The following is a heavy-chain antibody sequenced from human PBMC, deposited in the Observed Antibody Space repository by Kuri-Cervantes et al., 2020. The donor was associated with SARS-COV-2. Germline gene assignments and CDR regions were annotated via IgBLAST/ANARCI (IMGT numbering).Heavy chain of an antibody. J-gene: IGHJ5*02. Sequence: SVKVSCKASGGTFSSYSVNWVRQAPGQGLEWVGRIIPTFDTTTYAQKFQGRVIFTADESSSTAYMEANSLTSEDTAVYFCARSQGYCTANSCSWNWFDPWGQGTQVTVSS. V-gene: IGHV1-69*13. D-gene: IGHD2-8*02. CDR3: ARSQGYCTANSCSWNWFDP. CDR1: GGTFSSYS. CDR2: IIPTFDTT.